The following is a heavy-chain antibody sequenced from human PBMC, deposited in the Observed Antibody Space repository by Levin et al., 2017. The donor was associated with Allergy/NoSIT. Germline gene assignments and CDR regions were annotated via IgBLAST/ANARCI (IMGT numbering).Heavy chain of an antibody. CDR1: GFTFSSYG. D-gene: IGHD2-2*01. Sequence: GGSLRLSCAASGFTFSSYGMHWVRQAPGKGLEWVAVIWYDGSNKYYADSVKGRFTISRDNSKNTLYLQMNSLRAEDTAVYYCARDGSTSFPFDYWGQGTLVTVSS. CDR3: ARDGSTSFPFDY. V-gene: IGHV3-33*01. CDR2: IWYDGSNK. J-gene: IGHJ4*02.